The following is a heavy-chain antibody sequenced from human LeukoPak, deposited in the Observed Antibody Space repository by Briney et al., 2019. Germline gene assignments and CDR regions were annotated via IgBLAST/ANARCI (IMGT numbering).Heavy chain of an antibody. CDR2: IGTAGNT. Sequence: GGSLRLSCAASGFTFSSHDMHWVRQPTGKGLEWVSGIGTAGNTYYTDSVKGRFTISRENAKNPLYLQMDNLRAEDTPVYYCARSKSYSSGWTDFDCWGQGTLVTVSS. V-gene: IGHV3-13*01. J-gene: IGHJ4*02. CDR3: ARSKSYSSGWTDFDC. D-gene: IGHD6-19*01. CDR1: GFTFSSHD.